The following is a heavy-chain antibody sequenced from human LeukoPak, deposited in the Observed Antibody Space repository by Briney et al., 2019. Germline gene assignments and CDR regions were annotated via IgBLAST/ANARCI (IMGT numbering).Heavy chain of an antibody. D-gene: IGHD2-21*01. J-gene: IGHJ5*02. CDR2: INHSGST. Sequence: PSETLSLTCAVYGGSFSGYYWSWIRQPPGKGLEWIGEINHSGSTNYNPSLKSRVTISVDTSKNQFSLKLSSVTAADTAVYYCARGPGWGFVPWGQGTLVTVSS. CDR1: GGSFSGYY. V-gene: IGHV4-34*01. CDR3: ARGPGWGFVP.